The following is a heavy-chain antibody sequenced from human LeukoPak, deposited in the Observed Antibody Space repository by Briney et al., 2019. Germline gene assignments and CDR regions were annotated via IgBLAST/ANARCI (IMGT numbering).Heavy chain of an antibody. CDR1: GYTFTGYY. CDR2: INPNSGGT. V-gene: IGHV1-2*02. CDR3: ARATLLYCSGGSCYYYYYMDV. D-gene: IGHD2-15*01. J-gene: IGHJ6*03. Sequence: ASVKVSCKASGYTFTGYYMHWARQAPGQGLEWMGWINPNSGGTNYAQKFQGRVTMTRDTSISTAYMELSRLRSDDTAVYYCARATLLYCSGGSCYYYYYMDVWGKGTTVTVSS.